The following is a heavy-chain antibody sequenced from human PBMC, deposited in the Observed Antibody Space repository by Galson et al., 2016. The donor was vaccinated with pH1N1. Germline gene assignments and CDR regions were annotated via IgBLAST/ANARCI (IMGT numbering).Heavy chain of an antibody. Sequence: GRFTISRDNAKNSLFLQMNSLRAEDTAVYYCAREDLVVGEGWDYGLDAWGQGTTVTVSS. J-gene: IGHJ6*02. V-gene: IGHV3-11*05. D-gene: IGHD2-15*01. CDR3: AREDLVVGEGWDYGLDA.